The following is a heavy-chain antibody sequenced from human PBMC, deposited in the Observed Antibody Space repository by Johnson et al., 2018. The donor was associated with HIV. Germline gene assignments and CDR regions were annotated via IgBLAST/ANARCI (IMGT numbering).Heavy chain of an antibody. CDR3: AKGRMGASGSYNV. CDR2: IKQDGSEK. Sequence: VQLVESGGGVVQPGRSVRLSCAASGFTFNNYAMHWVRQAPGKGLEWVANIKQDGSEKYYVDSVKGRFTISRDNSKNTLYLQMNSLRAEDTALYYCAKGRMGASGSYNVWGQGTMVTVSS. D-gene: IGHD1-26*01. V-gene: IGHV3-7*01. CDR1: GFTFNNYA. J-gene: IGHJ3*01.